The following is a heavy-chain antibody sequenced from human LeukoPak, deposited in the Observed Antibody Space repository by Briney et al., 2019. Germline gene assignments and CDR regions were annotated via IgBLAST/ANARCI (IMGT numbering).Heavy chain of an antibody. CDR3: AKRGVLIRVLLVIGYRQEAYHYDC. V-gene: IGHV3-23*01. Sequence: GGSLRLSCVVSGLRLSNYDMTWPRQAPGEGREWVTYNSERGGSTTYADSVKGRFISSRHTSLNTLYLRMNNLRAEDTAVYFCAKRGVLIRVLLVIGYRQEAYHYDCWGQGVLVTVSS. CDR1: GLRLSNYD. D-gene: IGHD2/OR15-2a*01. J-gene: IGHJ4*02. CDR2: NSERGGST.